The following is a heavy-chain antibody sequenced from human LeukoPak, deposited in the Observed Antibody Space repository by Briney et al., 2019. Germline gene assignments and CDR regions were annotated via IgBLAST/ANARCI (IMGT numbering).Heavy chain of an antibody. CDR2: ISWNSGSI. J-gene: IGHJ6*02. CDR3: AKDVGPYYYYYGMDV. Sequence: GRSLRLSCVVSGFIFDDYAMHWVRQAPGKGLEWVSGISWNSGSIGYADSVKGRFTISRDNAKNSLYLQMSSLRAEDTALYYCAKDVGPYYYYYGMDVWGQGTTVTVSS. CDR1: GFIFDDYA. V-gene: IGHV3-9*01.